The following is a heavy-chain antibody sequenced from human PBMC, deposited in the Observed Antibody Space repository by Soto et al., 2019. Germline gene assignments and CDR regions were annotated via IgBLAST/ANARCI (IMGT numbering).Heavy chain of an antibody. CDR1: GYSFTSYW. V-gene: IGHV5-51*01. CDR3: XXXXXXGQLVPKPNYYYYYYGMDV. J-gene: IGHJ6*02. Sequence: GESLKISCKGSGYSFTSYWIGWVRQMPGKGLEWMGIIYPGDSDTRYSPSFQGQVTISADKSISTAYLQWSSLKASDTAMYYCXXXXXXGQLVPKPNYYYYYYGMDVWGQGTTVTVSS. CDR2: IYPGDSDT. D-gene: IGHD6-13*01.